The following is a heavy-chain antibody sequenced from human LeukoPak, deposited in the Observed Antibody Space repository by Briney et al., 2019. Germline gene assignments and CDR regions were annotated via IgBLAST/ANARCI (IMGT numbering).Heavy chain of an antibody. V-gene: IGHV3-48*01. CDR2: ISSSTTTI. CDR1: GFIFSDYA. D-gene: IGHD3-3*01. Sequence: GGSLRLSCAASGFIFSDYAMNWVRQAQGKGLEWISYISSSTTTIYYADSVKGRFTISRDNAKSSLFLQMNSLRAEDTAVYYCASGYDFSSRSKRGFDNWGQGTRVAVSS. J-gene: IGHJ4*02. CDR3: ASGYDFSSRSKRGFDN.